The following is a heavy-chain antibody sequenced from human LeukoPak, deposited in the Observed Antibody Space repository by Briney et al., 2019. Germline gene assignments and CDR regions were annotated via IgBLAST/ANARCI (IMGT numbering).Heavy chain of an antibody. Sequence: GGSLRLSCAASGFTFSSYGMHWVRQAPGKGLEWVAVISYDGSNKYYEDSVKGRFTISRDNSKNTLYLQMNSLRAEDTAVYYCAKDRIPLLMGTGFDYWGQGTLVTVSS. CDR1: GFTFSSYG. CDR2: ISYDGSNK. CDR3: AKDRIPLLMGTGFDY. J-gene: IGHJ4*02. V-gene: IGHV3-30*18. D-gene: IGHD3-10*01.